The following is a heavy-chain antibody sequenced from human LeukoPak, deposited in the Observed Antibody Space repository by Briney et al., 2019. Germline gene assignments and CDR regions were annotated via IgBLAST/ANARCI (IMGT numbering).Heavy chain of an antibody. V-gene: IGHV4-59*01. Sequence: SETLSLTCTVSGGSISSYYWTWIRQPPGKGLEWIGYIYYSGSTNYSPSLKSRVTISVDMSKNQFSLKLSSVTAADTAVYYCARDGYSYGETYFDYWGQGTLVTVSS. D-gene: IGHD5-18*01. CDR1: GGSISSYY. J-gene: IGHJ4*02. CDR2: IYYSGST. CDR3: ARDGYSYGETYFDY.